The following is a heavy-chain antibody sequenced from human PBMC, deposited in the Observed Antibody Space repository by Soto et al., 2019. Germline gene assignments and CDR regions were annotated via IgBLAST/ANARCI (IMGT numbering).Heavy chain of an antibody. D-gene: IGHD1-26*01. CDR2: MQPSSGRT. CDR3: ARGVTAGVDY. Sequence: ASVKVSFKASGYSFTSLDINWVRQTTGQGLEWMGWMQPSSGRTGYAQKFQGRVTMTRDTSINTAYMELSSLTSDDTAFYYCARGVTAGVDYWGQGTLVTVSS. CDR1: GYSFTSLD. J-gene: IGHJ4*02. V-gene: IGHV1-8*01.